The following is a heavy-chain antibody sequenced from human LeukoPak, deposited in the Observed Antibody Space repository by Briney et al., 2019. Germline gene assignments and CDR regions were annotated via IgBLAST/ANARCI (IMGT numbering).Heavy chain of an antibody. CDR1: GGSISSYY. D-gene: IGHD1-26*01. Sequence: SETLSLTCTVSGGSISSYYWGWIRQPAGKGLEWIGRIYTSGSTNYNPSLKSRVTMSVDTSKNQFSLKLSSVTAADTAVYYCAREEWELHFSDYWGQGTLVTVSS. J-gene: IGHJ4*02. V-gene: IGHV4-4*07. CDR3: AREEWELHFSDY. CDR2: IYTSGST.